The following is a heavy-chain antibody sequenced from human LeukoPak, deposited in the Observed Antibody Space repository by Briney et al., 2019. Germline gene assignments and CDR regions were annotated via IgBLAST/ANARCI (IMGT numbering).Heavy chain of an antibody. CDR1: GYSISSGYY. CDR2: IYNSGST. Sequence: SETLSLTCTVSGYSISSGYYWGWIRQPPGKGLEWIGSIYNSGSTYYNPSLKSRVTISVDTSKNQFSLKLSSVAAADTALYYCARAYSSSWYWNWFDPWGQGTLVTVSS. CDR3: ARAYSSSWYWNWFDP. D-gene: IGHD6-13*01. V-gene: IGHV4-38-2*02. J-gene: IGHJ5*02.